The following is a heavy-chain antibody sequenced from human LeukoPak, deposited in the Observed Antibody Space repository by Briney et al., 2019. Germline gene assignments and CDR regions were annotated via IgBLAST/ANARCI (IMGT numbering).Heavy chain of an antibody. V-gene: IGHV3-11*01. Sequence: GGSLRLSCAASGFTFSDYYMSWIRQAPEKGLEWVSYISSSGSTIYYADSVKGRFTISRDNAKNSLYLQMNSLRAEDTAVYYCARAPVYYDSSGYYPSHGAFDIWGQGTMVTVSS. CDR1: GFTFSDYY. CDR2: ISSSGSTI. J-gene: IGHJ3*02. CDR3: ARAPVYYDSSGYYPSHGAFDI. D-gene: IGHD3-22*01.